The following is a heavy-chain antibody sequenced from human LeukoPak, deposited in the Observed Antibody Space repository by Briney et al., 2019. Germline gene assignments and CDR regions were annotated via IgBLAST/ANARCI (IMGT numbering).Heavy chain of an antibody. CDR2: IGPSGANT. CDR3: VREGFYFFDF. CDR1: GFSFNIHG. J-gene: IGHJ4*01. Sequence: GGSLRLSCAASGFSFNIHGMNWVREAPGKGLEWVSGIGPSGANTYYADSVKGRFTISRDNAKDSVYLQMNSLRAEDSATYYCVREGFYFFDFWGQGTLVTVSS. V-gene: IGHV3-21*01.